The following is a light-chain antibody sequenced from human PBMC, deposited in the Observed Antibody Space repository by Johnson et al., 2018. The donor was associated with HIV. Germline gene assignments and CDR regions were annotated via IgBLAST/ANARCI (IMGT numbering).Light chain of an antibody. Sequence: QSVLTQPPSVSAAPGQKVTISCSGSTSKIGNNYVSWYQQLPGTAPKLLIYESTNRPSGIPDRFSGSKSGTSATLGISGLQTGDEADYYCGTWDSRLNVYLFGPGTKVTVL. J-gene: IGLJ1*01. CDR3: GTWDSRLNVYL. CDR1: TSKIGNNY. V-gene: IGLV1-51*02. CDR2: EST.